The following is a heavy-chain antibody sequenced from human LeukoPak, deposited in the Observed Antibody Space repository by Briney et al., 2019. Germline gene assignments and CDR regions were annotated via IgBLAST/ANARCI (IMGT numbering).Heavy chain of an antibody. D-gene: IGHD3-10*01. CDR3: AKGAVRGRWFDP. Sequence: GGSLRLSCEVSGFTFRSYGMHWVRQAPGKGLEWVACLRYDGKNKNYADPVKGRFTISRDNSKNTLYLQMNSLRAEDTAIYYCAKGAVRGRWFDPWGQGTLVTVSS. CDR2: LRYDGKNK. V-gene: IGHV3-30*02. CDR1: GFTFRSYG. J-gene: IGHJ5*02.